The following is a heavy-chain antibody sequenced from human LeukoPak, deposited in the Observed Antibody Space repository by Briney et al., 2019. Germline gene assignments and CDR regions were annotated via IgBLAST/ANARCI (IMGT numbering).Heavy chain of an antibody. CDR3: ARPVNCYDSSGYYYDP. CDR1: GFTVSSNY. D-gene: IGHD3-22*01. Sequence: GGSLRLSCAASGFTVSSNYMSWVRQAPGKGLEWVSVIYSGGSTYYADSVKGRFTISRDNSKNTLYLQMNSLRAEDTAVYYCARPVNCYDSSGYYYDPWGQGTLVTVSS. V-gene: IGHV3-53*01. CDR2: IYSGGST. J-gene: IGHJ5*02.